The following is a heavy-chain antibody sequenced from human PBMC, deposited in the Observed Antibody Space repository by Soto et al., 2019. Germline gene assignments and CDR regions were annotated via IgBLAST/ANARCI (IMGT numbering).Heavy chain of an antibody. V-gene: IGHV3-7*01. J-gene: IGHJ6*02. CDR3: ARDPNIVVVPAAIYYYYGMDV. D-gene: IGHD2-2*01. Sequence: PGGSLRLSCAASGFTFSTYWMSWVRQAPGKGLEWVANIKRDGSEKYYVDSVKGRFTISRDNAKNSLYLQMNSLRAEDTAVYYCARDPNIVVVPAAIYYYYGMDVWGQGTTVTVSS. CDR2: IKRDGSEK. CDR1: GFTFSTYW.